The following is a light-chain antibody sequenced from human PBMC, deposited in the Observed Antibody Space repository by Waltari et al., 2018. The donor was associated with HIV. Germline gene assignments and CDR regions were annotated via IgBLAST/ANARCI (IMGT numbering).Light chain of an antibody. Sequence: QSLLTQPPSVSGAPAQRVTISCTGSSSNIGAGFDVHWYQQLPGTVPKLLIYGNSNRPSGVPHRFSGSKSGTSASLAITGLQAEDEADYYCQSYDRSLSGYVVFGGGTKLTVL. CDR1: SSNIGAGFD. J-gene: IGLJ2*01. CDR2: GNS. V-gene: IGLV1-40*01. CDR3: QSYDRSLSGYVV.